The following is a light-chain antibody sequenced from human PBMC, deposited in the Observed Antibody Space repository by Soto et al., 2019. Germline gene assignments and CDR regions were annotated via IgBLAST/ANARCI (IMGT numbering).Light chain of an antibody. V-gene: IGLV2-14*01. CDR2: QVS. J-gene: IGLJ1*01. Sequence: QCLLNLPASVYGSPGRSITISCTGTMSDLGGYNFVSWYQHHPGKAPKLMIYQVSNRPSGVSNRFSGSKSGNTASLTISGLQAEDEADYYCCSYTSSSPYVFGTGTKVTVL. CDR1: MSDLGGYNF. CDR3: CSYTSSSPYV.